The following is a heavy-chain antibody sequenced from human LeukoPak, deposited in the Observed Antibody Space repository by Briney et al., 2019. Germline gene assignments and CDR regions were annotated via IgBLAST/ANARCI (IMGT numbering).Heavy chain of an antibody. V-gene: IGHV3-74*01. D-gene: IGHD2-15*01. CDR1: GVAPSSYW. CDR3: ARGLLF. CDR2: MNSDGSST. J-gene: IGHJ4*02. Sequence: TLSLSCAPSGVAPSSYWTHAVRQAPGRGLVWVSRMNSDGSSTSYADSVNGRFTISRDNAKNTLYLQMNSLRAEDTAVYYCARGLLFWGQGTLVTVSS.